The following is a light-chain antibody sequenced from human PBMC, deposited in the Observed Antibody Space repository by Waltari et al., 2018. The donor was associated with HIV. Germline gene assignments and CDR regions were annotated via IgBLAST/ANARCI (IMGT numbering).Light chain of an antibody. Sequence: SFELTQPSSVSVSPGQTASITCSGDRLGKRDVCWYQQKPGQYPHLVIYQDPKRPSGIPDRFPLSNSGNTAILTLSGTQAMDEADYYCHAWHNYAEFFGTGTKLTVL. J-gene: IGLJ1*01. CDR1: RLGKRD. CDR2: QDP. V-gene: IGLV3-1*01. CDR3: HAWHNYAEF.